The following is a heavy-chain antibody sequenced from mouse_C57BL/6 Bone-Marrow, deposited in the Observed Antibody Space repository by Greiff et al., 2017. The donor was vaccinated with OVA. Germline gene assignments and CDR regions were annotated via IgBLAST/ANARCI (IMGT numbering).Heavy chain of an antibody. D-gene: IGHD2-1*01. V-gene: IGHV3-8*02. CDR2: ISYSGST. CDR1: GDSITSGY. Sequence: EVKLMESGPSLVKPSQTLSLTCSVTGDSITSGYWNWIRKFPGNKLEYMGYISYSGSTYYNPSLKSRISITRDTSKNQYYLQLNSVTTEDTATYYCARRDGNYPYYYAMDYWGQGTSVTVSS. J-gene: IGHJ4*01. CDR3: ARRDGNYPYYYAMDY.